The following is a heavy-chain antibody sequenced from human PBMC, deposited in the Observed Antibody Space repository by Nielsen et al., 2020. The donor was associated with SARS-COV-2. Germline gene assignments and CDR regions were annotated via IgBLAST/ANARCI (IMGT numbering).Heavy chain of an antibody. CDR2: IYYSGST. V-gene: IGHV4-31*03. D-gene: IGHD3-22*01. Sequence: SETLSLTCTVSGGSISSGGYYWSWIRQHPGKGLEWIGYIYYSGSTYYNPSLKSRVTISVDTSKNQFSLKLSSVPAADTAVYYCARAPITMIVVVNAFDIWGQGTMVTVSS. CDR1: GGSISSGGYY. CDR3: ARAPITMIVVVNAFDI. J-gene: IGHJ3*02.